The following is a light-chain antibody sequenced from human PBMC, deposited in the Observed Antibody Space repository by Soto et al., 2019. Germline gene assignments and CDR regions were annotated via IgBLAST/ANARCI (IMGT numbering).Light chain of an antibody. CDR3: EIWDSNTHV. J-gene: IGLJ3*02. Sequence: QPVLTQSSSASASLGSSVKLTCTLSSGHSSYIIAWHQQQPGKAPRYLMKLEGSGSYNKGSGVPDRFSGSSSGADRYLTISNLHFAVEADYYCEIWDSNTHVFGGGTQLTVL. CDR1: SGHSSYI. CDR2: LEGSGSY. V-gene: IGLV4-60*02.